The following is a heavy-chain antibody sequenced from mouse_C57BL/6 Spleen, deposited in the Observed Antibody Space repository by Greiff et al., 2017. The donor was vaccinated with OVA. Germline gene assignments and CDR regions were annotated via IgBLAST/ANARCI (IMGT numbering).Heavy chain of an antibody. Sequence: QVQLKQPGAELVMPGASVKLSCKASGYTFTSYWMHWVKQRPGQGLEWIGEIDPSDSYTNYNQKFKGKSTLTADKSSSTAYMQLSSLTSEDSAVYYCARRLLRYPYWCFDVWGTGTTVTVSS. J-gene: IGHJ1*03. D-gene: IGHD1-1*01. V-gene: IGHV1-69*01. CDR2: IDPSDSYT. CDR1: GYTFTSYW. CDR3: ARRLLRYPYWCFDV.